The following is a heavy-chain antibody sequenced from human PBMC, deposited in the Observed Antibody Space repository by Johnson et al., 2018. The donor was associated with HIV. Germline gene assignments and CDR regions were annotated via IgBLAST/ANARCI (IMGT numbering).Heavy chain of an antibody. CDR3: AREGPGYSSGWYAFDL. CDR1: GFTFSNYG. Sequence: VQLVESGGGVVQPGGSLRLSCAASGFTFSNYGMHWVRQAPGKGLEWVTFIRYDGIIKYYAESVKGRFTISRDNVKNSLYLQMNSLRVEDTALYYCAREGPGYSSGWYAFDLWGRGTMVTVSS. D-gene: IGHD6-19*01. V-gene: IGHV3-30*02. J-gene: IGHJ3*01. CDR2: IRYDGIIK.